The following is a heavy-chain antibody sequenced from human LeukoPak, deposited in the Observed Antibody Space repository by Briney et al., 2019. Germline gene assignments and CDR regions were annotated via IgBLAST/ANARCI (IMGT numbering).Heavy chain of an antibody. J-gene: IGHJ4*02. Sequence: GGSRRLSCAASGFTISSYAMSWVRQAPGKGLEWVSAISGSGGSTYYADSVKGRFTISRDNSKNTLYLQMNSLRAEDTAVYYCAKTLWFGELSTFDYWGQGTLVTVSS. CDR2: ISGSGGST. V-gene: IGHV3-23*01. CDR1: GFTISSYA. CDR3: AKTLWFGELSTFDY. D-gene: IGHD3-10*01.